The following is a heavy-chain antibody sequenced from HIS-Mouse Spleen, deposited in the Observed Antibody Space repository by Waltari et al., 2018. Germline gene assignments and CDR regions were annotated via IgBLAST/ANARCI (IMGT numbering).Heavy chain of an antibody. V-gene: IGHV3-53*02. D-gene: IGHD3-10*01. CDR1: GFTVSSNY. CDR2: ICSCGST. Sequence: EVQLVETGGGLIQPGGSLRLSCAASGFTVSSNYMSWVRQAPGKGLEWVSVICSCGSTYYADSVKGRFTISRDNSKNTLYLQMNSLRAEDTAVYYCARHYYYGSGSYYFDYWGQGTLVTVSS. J-gene: IGHJ4*02. CDR3: ARHYYYGSGSYYFDY.